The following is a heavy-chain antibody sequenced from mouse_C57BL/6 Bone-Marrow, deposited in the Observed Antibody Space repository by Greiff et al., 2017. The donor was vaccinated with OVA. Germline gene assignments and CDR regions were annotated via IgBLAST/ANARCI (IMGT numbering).Heavy chain of an antibody. CDR3: TRSELLRGYFDY. CDR1: GYTFTDYE. V-gene: IGHV1-15*01. D-gene: IGHD1-1*01. CDR2: IDPETGGT. J-gene: IGHJ2*01. Sequence: QVQLKESGAELVRPGASVTLSCKASGYTFTDYEMHWVKQTPVHGLEWIGAIDPETGGTAYNQKFKGKAILTADKSSSTAYMELRSLTSEDSAVDYCTRSELLRGYFDYWGQGTTLTVSS.